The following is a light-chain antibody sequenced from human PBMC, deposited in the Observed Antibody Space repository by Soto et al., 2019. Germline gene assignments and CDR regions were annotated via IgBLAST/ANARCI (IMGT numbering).Light chain of an antibody. V-gene: IGKV4-1*01. J-gene: IGKJ4*01. CDR2: WAS. CDR3: QQYYSTPHT. Sequence: DIVMTQSADSLAVSLGERTTINCKSSQSVLYSSNNKNYLAWYQQKPGQPPKLLIYWASTRESGVPDRFSGSGSGTDFTLTISSLQAEDVAVYCCQQYYSTPHTLGGGTKVDMK. CDR1: QSVLYSSNNKNY.